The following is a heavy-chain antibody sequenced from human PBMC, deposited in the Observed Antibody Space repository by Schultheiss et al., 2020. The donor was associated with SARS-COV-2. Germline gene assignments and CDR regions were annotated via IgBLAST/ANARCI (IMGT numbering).Heavy chain of an antibody. J-gene: IGHJ4*02. CDR2: IYYSGST. V-gene: IGHV4-39*01. CDR3: ARTMRIVGALDY. Sequence: SETLSLTCTVSGGSISSSSYYWGWIRQPPGKGLEWIGSIYYSGSTYYNPSLKSRVTISVDTSKNQFSLKLSSVTAADTAVYYCARTMRIVGALDYWGQGTLVTVSS. CDR1: GGSISSSSYY. D-gene: IGHD1-26*01.